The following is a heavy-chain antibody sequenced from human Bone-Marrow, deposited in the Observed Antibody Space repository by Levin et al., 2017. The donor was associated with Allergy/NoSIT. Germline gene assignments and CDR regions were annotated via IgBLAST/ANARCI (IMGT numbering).Heavy chain of an antibody. J-gene: IGHJ6*02. D-gene: IGHD3/OR15-3a*01. CDR1: GFTFSSYG. CDR2: ISYDGSNK. CDR3: ANADGPYYYYYGMDV. V-gene: IGHV3-30*18. Sequence: GGSLRLSCAASGFTFSSYGMHWVRQAPGKGLEWVAVISYDGSNKYYADSVKGRFTISRDNSKNTLYLQMNSLRAEDTAVYYCANADGPYYYYYGMDVWGQGTTVTVSS.